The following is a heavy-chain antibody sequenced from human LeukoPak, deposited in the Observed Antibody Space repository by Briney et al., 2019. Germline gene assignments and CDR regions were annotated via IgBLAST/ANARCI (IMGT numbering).Heavy chain of an antibody. CDR2: IYTSGST. D-gene: IGHD3-22*01. V-gene: IGHV4-4*07. J-gene: IGHJ4*02. CDR3: ARDLYYYDSSGYYYFDY. CDR1: GGSISSYY. Sequence: SETLSLTCTVSGGSISSYYWSWIRQPAGKGLEWIGRIYTSGSTNYNPSLKSRVTMSVDTSKNQFSLKLSSVTAADTAVYYCARDLYYYDSSGYYYFDYWGQGTLVTVSS.